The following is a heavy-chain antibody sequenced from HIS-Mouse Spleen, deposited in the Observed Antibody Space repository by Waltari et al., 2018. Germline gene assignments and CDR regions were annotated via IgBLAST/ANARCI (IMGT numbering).Heavy chain of an antibody. J-gene: IGHJ3*02. CDR1: GYTLTELS. V-gene: IGHV1-24*01. Sequence: QVQLVQSGAEVKKPGASVKVSCKVSGYTLTELSMHWVRQAPGIGLEWMGGFDPEDGETIYAQKFQGRVTMTEDTSTDTAYMELSSLRSEDTAVYYCATGARITMIVVVPHDAFDIWGQGTMVTVSS. CDR3: ATGARITMIVVVPHDAFDI. D-gene: IGHD3-22*01. CDR2: FDPEDGET.